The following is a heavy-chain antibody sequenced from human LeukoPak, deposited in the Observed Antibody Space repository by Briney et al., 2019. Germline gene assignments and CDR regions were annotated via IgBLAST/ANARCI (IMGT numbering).Heavy chain of an antibody. CDR2: IYYTGGT. J-gene: IGHJ2*01. CDR3: ARVYYSNSYDYWYFDL. D-gene: IGHD6-13*01. Sequence: SETLSLTCTVSGGSIGSYFWSWLRQPPGKGLEWIGYIYYTGGTTYNPSLKSRVTISVDTSKNQFSLKLSSVTAADTAVYYCARVYYSNSYDYWYFDLWGRGTLVTVSS. CDR1: GGSIGSYF. V-gene: IGHV4-59*01.